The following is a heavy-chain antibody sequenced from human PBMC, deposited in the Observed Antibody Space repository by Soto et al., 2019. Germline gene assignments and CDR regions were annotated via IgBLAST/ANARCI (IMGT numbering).Heavy chain of an antibody. J-gene: IGHJ4*02. CDR1: GFTFSTFA. D-gene: IGHD1-26*01. V-gene: IGHV3-23*01. CDR2: ITGGSGFT. Sequence: EVQLLESGGGFVQPGGSLRLSCAASGFTFSTFAMNWVRQAPGKGLEWVSSITGGSGFTFYADSVKGRFTISRDDSENTLFLQMSSLIAEDTAKYYCAKSGPTNYFDFWGQGTLVTVSS. CDR3: AKSGPTNYFDF.